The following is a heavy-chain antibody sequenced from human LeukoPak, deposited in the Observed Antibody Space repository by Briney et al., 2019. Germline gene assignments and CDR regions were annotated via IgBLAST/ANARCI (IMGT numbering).Heavy chain of an antibody. J-gene: IGHJ6*02. D-gene: IGHD3-10*01. CDR3: AAEVRGVINHYGMDV. V-gene: IGHV3-43*02. Sequence: GGSLRLSCAASGFTFDDYAMHWVRQAPGKGLEWVSLISGDGGSTYYADSVKGRFTISRDNSKNSLYLQMNSPRTEDTALYYCAAEVRGVINHYGMDVWGQGTTVTVSS. CDR2: ISGDGGST. CDR1: GFTFDDYA.